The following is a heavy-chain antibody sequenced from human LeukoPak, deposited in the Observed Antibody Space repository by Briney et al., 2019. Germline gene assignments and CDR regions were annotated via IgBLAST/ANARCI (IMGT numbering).Heavy chain of an antibody. CDR3: ATLTVASSFDY. Sequence: PGGSLRLSCAASGFAFSVYEMYWVRQAPGKGLEWVSYISSSGGTRYYADSVKGRFTISRDNAKNSLYLQMNSLRAGDTAVYYCATLTVASSFDYWGQGTLVTVSS. CDR2: ISSSGGTR. D-gene: IGHD6-19*01. CDR1: GFAFSVYE. J-gene: IGHJ4*02. V-gene: IGHV3-48*03.